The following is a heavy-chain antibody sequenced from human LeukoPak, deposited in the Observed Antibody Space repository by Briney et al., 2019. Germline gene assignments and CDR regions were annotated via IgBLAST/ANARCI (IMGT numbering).Heavy chain of an antibody. V-gene: IGHV3-30*18. CDR1: GFTFSSYG. J-gene: IGHJ3*02. D-gene: IGHD3-3*01. CDR2: ISYDGSNK. CDR3: AKDLGSTYYDFWSGYSHDAFDI. Sequence: GRSLRLSCAASGFTFSSYGMHWVRQAPGKGLEWVAVISYDGSNKYYADSVKGRFTISRDNSKNTLYLQMNGLRAEDTAVYYCAKDLGSTYYDFWSGYSHDAFDIWGQGTMVTVSS.